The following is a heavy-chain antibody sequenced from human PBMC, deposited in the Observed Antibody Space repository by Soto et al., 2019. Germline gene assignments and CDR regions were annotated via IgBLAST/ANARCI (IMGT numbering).Heavy chain of an antibody. CDR2: ISGSGGST. Sequence: GGSLRLSCAASGFTFSSYAMSWVRQAPGKGLEWVSAISGSGGSTYYADSGKGRFTISRDNSKNTLYLQMNSLRAEDTAVYYCAKWARFLEWLPRFDYWGQGTLVTVSS. D-gene: IGHD3-3*01. V-gene: IGHV3-23*01. CDR3: AKWARFLEWLPRFDY. J-gene: IGHJ4*02. CDR1: GFTFSSYA.